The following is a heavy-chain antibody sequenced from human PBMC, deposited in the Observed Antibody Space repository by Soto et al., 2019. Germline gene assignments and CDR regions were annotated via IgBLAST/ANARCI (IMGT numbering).Heavy chain of an antibody. J-gene: IGHJ6*02. Sequence: PVESLKISGEGSGETVTNYWRGWVRQMPRKGLEWMGIIYPGDSDTKYNPSFQGQVTISADKSITTTYLQWSSLKASDTAIYYCAASIFYYGMDVWGQGTTVTVSS. CDR1: GETVTNYW. CDR2: IYPGDSDT. CDR3: AASIFYYGMDV. V-gene: IGHV5-51*01.